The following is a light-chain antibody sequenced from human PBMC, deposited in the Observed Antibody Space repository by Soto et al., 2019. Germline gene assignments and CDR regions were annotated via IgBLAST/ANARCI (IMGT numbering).Light chain of an antibody. J-gene: IGKJ2*01. CDR3: QQYNKWPPYT. V-gene: IGKV3-15*01. Sequence: EIVMTQSPATLSVSPGERATLSCRASQRVSSNVAWYQQKPGQAHRLLIYGASTRATGIPARFSGSGSGTEFTLTISSLQSEDFAVYYCQQYNKWPPYTFGQGTKLEIK. CDR1: QRVSSN. CDR2: GAS.